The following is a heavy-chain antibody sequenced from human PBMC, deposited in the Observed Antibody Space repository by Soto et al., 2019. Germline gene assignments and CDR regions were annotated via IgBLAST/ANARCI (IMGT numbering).Heavy chain of an antibody. Sequence: GESLKISCKGSGYSFTSYWIGWVRQMPGKGLEWMGIIYPGDSDTRYSPSFQGQVTISADKSISTAYLQWSSLKASDTAMYYCARHLIAARAYYNYGMDVWGQGTTVTVSS. CDR2: IYPGDSDT. D-gene: IGHD6-6*01. V-gene: IGHV5-51*01. J-gene: IGHJ6*01. CDR3: ARHLIAARAYYNYGMDV. CDR1: GYSFTSYW.